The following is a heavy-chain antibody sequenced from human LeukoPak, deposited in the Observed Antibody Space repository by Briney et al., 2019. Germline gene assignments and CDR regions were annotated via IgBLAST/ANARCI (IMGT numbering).Heavy chain of an antibody. CDR3: ARDRGSGWYGDLGY. CDR1: GFTFSSYS. Sequence: GGSLRLSCAASGFTFSSYSMTWVRQAPGKGLEWVSSISKSSDYIYYADSLKGRFTISRDNVNNLLFLEMNSLGAEDTAVYFCARDRGSGWYGDLGYWGQGTLVTVSS. J-gene: IGHJ4*02. D-gene: IGHD3-10*01. V-gene: IGHV3-21*06. CDR2: ISKSSDYI.